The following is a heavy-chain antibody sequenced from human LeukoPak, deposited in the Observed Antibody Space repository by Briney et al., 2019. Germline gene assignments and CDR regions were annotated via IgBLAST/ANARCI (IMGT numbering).Heavy chain of an antibody. J-gene: IGHJ6*02. CDR1: GFTFSDYY. D-gene: IGHD6-13*01. V-gene: IGHV3-11*01. Sequence: GGSLRLSCAASGFTFSDYYMSRIRQAPGKGLEWVSYISSSGSTIYYADSVKGRFTISRDNAKNSLYLQMNSLRAEDTAVYYCARAPLIAAAGRVYYYYGMDVWGQGTTVTVSS. CDR2: ISSSGSTI. CDR3: ARAPLIAAAGRVYYYYGMDV.